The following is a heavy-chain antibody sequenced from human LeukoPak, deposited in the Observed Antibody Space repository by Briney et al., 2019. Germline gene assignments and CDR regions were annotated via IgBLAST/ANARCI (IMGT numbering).Heavy chain of an antibody. CDR1: GGSISSYY. D-gene: IGHD6-13*01. CDR3: ARDPAAACFDY. J-gene: IGHJ4*02. Sequence: PSETLSLTCTVSGGSISSYYWSWIRQPPGKGLEWIGYIYYSGSTNYNPSLKSRVTISVDTSKNQFSLKLSSVTAADTAVYYCARDPAAACFDYWGQGTLVTVSS. CDR2: IYYSGST. V-gene: IGHV4-59*01.